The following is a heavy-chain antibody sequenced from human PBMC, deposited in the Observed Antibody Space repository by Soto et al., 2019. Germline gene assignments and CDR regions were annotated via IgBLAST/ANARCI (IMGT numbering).Heavy chain of an antibody. J-gene: IGHJ3*02. Sequence: QVPLVQSGAEVKKPGSSVKVSCKASGGTFSSYAISWVRQAPGQGLEWMGGIIPIFGTANYAQKFQGRVTITADESTSTAYMELSSLRSEDTAVYYCARRSPRYCSGGSCYFNADAFDIWGQGTMVTVSS. CDR1: GGTFSSYA. D-gene: IGHD2-15*01. CDR2: IIPIFGTA. V-gene: IGHV1-69*01. CDR3: ARRSPRYCSGGSCYFNADAFDI.